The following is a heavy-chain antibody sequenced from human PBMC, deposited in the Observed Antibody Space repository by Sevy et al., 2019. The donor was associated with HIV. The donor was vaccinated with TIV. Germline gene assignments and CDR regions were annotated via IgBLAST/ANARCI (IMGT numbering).Heavy chain of an antibody. CDR1: GGSISSYY. D-gene: IGHD6-6*01. Sequence: SETLSLTCTVSGGSISSYYWSWIRQPAGKGLEWIGRIYTSGSTNYSPSLKSGVTMSVDTSKNQFSLKLSSVTAADTVVYYCARGPLIAARYNWFDPWGQRTLVTVSS. J-gene: IGHJ5*02. V-gene: IGHV4-4*07. CDR3: ARGPLIAARYNWFDP. CDR2: IYTSGST.